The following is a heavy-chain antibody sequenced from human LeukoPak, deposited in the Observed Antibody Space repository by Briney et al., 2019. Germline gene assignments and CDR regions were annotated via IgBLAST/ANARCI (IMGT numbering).Heavy chain of an antibody. V-gene: IGHV3-21*01. J-gene: IGHJ3*02. CDR2: ISSSSSYI. D-gene: IGHD6-6*01. Sequence: GGSLRLSCAASGFTFSSYSMNWVRQAPGKGLEWVSSISSSSSYIYYADSVKGRFTISRDNAKNSLYLQMNSLRAEDTAVYYCARDWSYSSSSGINAFDIWGQGTMVTVSS. CDR3: ARDWSYSSSSGINAFDI. CDR1: GFTFSSYS.